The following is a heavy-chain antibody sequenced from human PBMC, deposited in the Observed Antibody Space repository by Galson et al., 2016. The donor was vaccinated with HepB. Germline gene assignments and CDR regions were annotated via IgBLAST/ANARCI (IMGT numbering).Heavy chain of an antibody. CDR2: IWFDGSKA. Sequence: SLRLSCAASGPSFSGYGMHWVRQAPGKGLEWVAVIWFDGSKAYYADSVRGRFIISRDNSNNILYLQMNGLTVGDTAVYYCAKLGGTARGPYGGFDPWGQGTAVIVST. D-gene: IGHD2-21*02. CDR3: AKLGGTARGPYGGFDP. V-gene: IGHV3-33*06. J-gene: IGHJ5*02. CDR1: GPSFSGYG.